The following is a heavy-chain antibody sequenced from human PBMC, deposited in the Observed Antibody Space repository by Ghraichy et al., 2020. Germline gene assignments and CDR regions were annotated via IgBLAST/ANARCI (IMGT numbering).Heavy chain of an antibody. CDR1: GGSISSSSYY. CDR2: IYYSGST. CDR3: ARGPARYNWNLCAFDI. Sequence: SETLSLTCTVSGGSISSSSYYWGWIRQPPGKGLEWIGSIYYSGSTYYNPSLKSRVTISVDTSKNQFSLKLSSVTAADTAVYYCARGPARYNWNLCAFDIWGQGTMVTVSS. J-gene: IGHJ3*02. V-gene: IGHV4-39*01. D-gene: IGHD1-20*01.